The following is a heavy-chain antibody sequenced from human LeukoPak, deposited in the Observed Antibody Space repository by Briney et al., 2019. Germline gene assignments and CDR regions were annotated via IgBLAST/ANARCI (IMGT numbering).Heavy chain of an antibody. J-gene: IGHJ4*02. CDR3: ARATYYYGSGSYWGFDY. V-gene: IGHV1-69*02. D-gene: IGHD3-10*01. CDR2: IIPILGIA. CDR1: GGTFSSYT. Sequence: ASVKVSCKASGGTFSSYTISWVRQAPGQGLEWMGRIIPILGIANYAQKFQGRVTITADKSTSTAYMELSSLRSEDTAVYYCARATYYYGSGSYWGFDYWGQGTLVTVSS.